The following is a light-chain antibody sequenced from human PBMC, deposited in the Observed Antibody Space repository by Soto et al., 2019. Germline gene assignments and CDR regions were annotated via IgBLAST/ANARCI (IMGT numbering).Light chain of an antibody. CDR1: QSVSSN. CDR3: HQYNNGPPWT. V-gene: IGKV3-15*01. Sequence: EIVMTQSPATLSVSPGERATLSCRASQSVSSNLAWYQQKPGQAPRLLIYGASTRATGIPARFSGSGSGTEFTLTISSLQSEDYAVYYCHQYNNGPPWTFGQGTKVDNK. J-gene: IGKJ1*01. CDR2: GAS.